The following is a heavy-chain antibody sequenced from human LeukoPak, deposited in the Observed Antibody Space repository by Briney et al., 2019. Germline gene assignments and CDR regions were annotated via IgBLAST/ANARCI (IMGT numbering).Heavy chain of an antibody. Sequence: PSETLSLTCAVYGGSFSGYYWSWIRQPPGKGLEWIGEINHSGSTNYNPSLKSRVTISVDTSKNQFSLKLSSVTAADTAVYYCARDRGRVAATSDYWGQGTLVTVSS. V-gene: IGHV4-34*01. CDR1: GGSFSGYY. CDR2: INHSGST. CDR3: ARDRGRVAATSDY. J-gene: IGHJ4*02. D-gene: IGHD3-10*01.